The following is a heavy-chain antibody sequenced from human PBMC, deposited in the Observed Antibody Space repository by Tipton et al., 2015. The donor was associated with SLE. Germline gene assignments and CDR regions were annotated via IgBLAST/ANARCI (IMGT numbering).Heavy chain of an antibody. CDR3: ARDPELSPFDI. J-gene: IGHJ3*02. CDR2: IYYSGST. V-gene: IGHV4-59*01. CDR1: GGSISRYY. Sequence: TLSLTCTVSGGSISRYYWNWIRQPPGKGLEWIGYIYYSGSTNYNASLKSRVTISVDTSKNQFSLKLSSVTAADTAVYYCARDPELSPFDIWGQGTMVTASS. D-gene: IGHD1-14*01.